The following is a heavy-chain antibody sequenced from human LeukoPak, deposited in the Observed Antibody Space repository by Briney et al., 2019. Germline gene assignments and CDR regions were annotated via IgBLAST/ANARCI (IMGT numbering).Heavy chain of an antibody. CDR1: GGSISSHY. D-gene: IGHD2-8*01. CDR2: VYHTGAS. J-gene: IGHJ4*02. CDR3: TRVVNGGHFDY. V-gene: IGHV4-59*11. Sequence: SETLSLTCTVSGGSISSHYWSWIRQPPGKGLEWIGYVYHTGASGCHPSLKSRVAMSLDTSKNQVSLNLRSVTAADTAVYFCTRVVNGGHFDYWGQGTLVTVSS.